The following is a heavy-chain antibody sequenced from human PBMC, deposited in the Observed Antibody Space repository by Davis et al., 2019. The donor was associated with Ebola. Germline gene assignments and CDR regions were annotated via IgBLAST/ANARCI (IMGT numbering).Heavy chain of an antibody. CDR3: ARGGSGSSWYWIY. CDR1: GFIFSSHA. J-gene: IGHJ4*02. D-gene: IGHD2-15*01. Sequence: GESLKISCAASGFIFSSHAMYWVRQAPGKGLEYVSVISSDGGTSYYANSVKGRFTISRDNAKNSLYLQMNSLRAEDTAVYYCARGGSGSSWYWIYWGQGTRATVSS. CDR2: ISSDGGTS. V-gene: IGHV3-64*01.